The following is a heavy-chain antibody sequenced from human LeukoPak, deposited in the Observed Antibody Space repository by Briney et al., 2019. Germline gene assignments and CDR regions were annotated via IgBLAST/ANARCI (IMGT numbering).Heavy chain of an antibody. J-gene: IGHJ6*03. D-gene: IGHD2-21*01. CDR1: GFTFDDYA. Sequence: PGGSLRLSCAASGFTFDDYAMHWVRQAPGKGLEWVSYISSSGSTIYYADSVKGRFTISRDNAKNSLYLQMNSLRAEDTAVYYCASGDPQLGYYYYMDVWGKGTTVTVSS. V-gene: IGHV3-11*01. CDR2: ISSSGSTI. CDR3: ASGDPQLGYYYYMDV.